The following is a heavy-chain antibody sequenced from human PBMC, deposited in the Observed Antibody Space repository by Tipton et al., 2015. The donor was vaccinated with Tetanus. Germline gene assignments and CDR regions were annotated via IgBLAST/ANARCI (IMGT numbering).Heavy chain of an antibody. CDR3: AREGLVLGRAKLSYCAP. CDR1: GVAFNRHP. J-gene: IGHJ5*02. Sequence: SLRLSCEAFGVAFNRHPMHWVRQAPGKGLEWVAEISSDGNRQSYRDSVKGRFTISRDNSENTVFLQMNSLRPDDTAAYYCAREGLVLGRAKLSYCAPGGQGPLVTASS. V-gene: IGHV3-30-3*01. CDR2: ISSDGNRQ. D-gene: IGHD1-26*01.